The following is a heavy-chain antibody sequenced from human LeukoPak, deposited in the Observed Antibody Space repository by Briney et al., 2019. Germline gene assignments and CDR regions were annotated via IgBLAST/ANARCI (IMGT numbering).Heavy chain of an antibody. Sequence: GGSLRLSCAASGFTVSSNYMSWVRQAPGKGLEWVSIIYSGGSTFYADSVKGRFTISRDNSKNTLYLQMNSLRAQDTAVYYCARGGSYLSAFDIWGQGTMVTVSS. J-gene: IGHJ3*02. D-gene: IGHD1-26*01. CDR1: GFTVSSNY. CDR3: ARGGSYLSAFDI. CDR2: IYSGGST. V-gene: IGHV3-53*01.